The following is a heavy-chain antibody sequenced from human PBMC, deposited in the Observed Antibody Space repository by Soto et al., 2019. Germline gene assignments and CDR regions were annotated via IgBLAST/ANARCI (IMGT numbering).Heavy chain of an antibody. J-gene: IGHJ3*02. D-gene: IGHD6-13*01. CDR3: ARDGKQQLSTAGAFDI. V-gene: IGHV3-48*02. Sequence: GGSLRLSCAASGFTFSSYSMNWVRQAPGKGLEWVSYISSSSSTIYYADSVKGRFTISRDNAKNSLYLQMNSLRDEDTAVYYCARDGKQQLSTAGAFDIWGQGTMVTVSS. CDR1: GFTFSSYS. CDR2: ISSSSSTI.